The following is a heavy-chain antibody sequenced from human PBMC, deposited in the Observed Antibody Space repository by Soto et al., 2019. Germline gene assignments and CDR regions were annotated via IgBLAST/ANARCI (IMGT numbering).Heavy chain of an antibody. V-gene: IGHV4-30-4*01. J-gene: IGHJ6*02. Sequence: KPSETLSLTCTVSGGSISSGDYYWSWIRQPPGKGLEWIGYIYYSGSTYYNPSLKSRVTISVDTSKNQFSLKLSSVTAADTAVYYCARVGYCSSTSCFGYYYGMDVWGQGTTVTVSS. CDR3: ARVGYCSSTSCFGYYYGMDV. CDR2: IYYSGST. CDR1: GGSISSGDYY. D-gene: IGHD2-2*01.